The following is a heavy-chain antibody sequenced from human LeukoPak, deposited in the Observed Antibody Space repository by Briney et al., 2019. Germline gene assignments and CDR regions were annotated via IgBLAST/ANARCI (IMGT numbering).Heavy chain of an antibody. Sequence: ASVKVSCKASGYTFTGYYIHWVRQAPGQGLEWMGWISAYNGNTNYAQKLQGRVTMTTDTSTSTAYMELRSLRSDDTAVYYCARDDRYYDFWSGYPYYFDYWGQGTLVTVSS. CDR2: ISAYNGNT. V-gene: IGHV1-18*01. CDR3: ARDDRYYDFWSGYPYYFDY. D-gene: IGHD3-3*01. J-gene: IGHJ4*02. CDR1: GYTFTGYY.